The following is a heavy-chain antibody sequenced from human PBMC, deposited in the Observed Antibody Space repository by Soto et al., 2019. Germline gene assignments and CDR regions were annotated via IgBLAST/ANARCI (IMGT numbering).Heavy chain of an antibody. Sequence: SETLSLTCPVSGVSISSYYWNWLRQPPGKGLEWIGYIYYSGSTNYNPSLKSRVTISVDTSKNQFSLKLSSVTAADTAVYYCARSYGDYVFDYWGQGTLVAVSA. V-gene: IGHV4-59*01. CDR1: GVSISSYY. J-gene: IGHJ4*02. D-gene: IGHD4-17*01. CDR3: ARSYGDYVFDY. CDR2: IYYSGST.